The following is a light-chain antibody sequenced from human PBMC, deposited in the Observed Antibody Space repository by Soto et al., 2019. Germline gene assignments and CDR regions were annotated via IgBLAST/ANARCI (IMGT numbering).Light chain of an antibody. V-gene: IGKV3-20*01. CDR3: QQYGSSPWT. Sequence: EIVLTQSPATLSLSAGERATLSCRASQSVSSYLACYQQKPGQAPRLLIYDASSRATGIPDRFSGSGSGTDFTLTISRLEPEDFAVYYCQQYGSSPWTFGQGTKVDIK. CDR2: DAS. J-gene: IGKJ1*01. CDR1: QSVSSY.